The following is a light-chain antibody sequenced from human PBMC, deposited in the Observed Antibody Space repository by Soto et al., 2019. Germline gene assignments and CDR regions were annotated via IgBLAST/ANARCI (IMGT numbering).Light chain of an antibody. J-gene: IGKJ5*01. Sequence: DKVMTQSPATLSVSPGERATLSCRASQSVSNNLAWYQQKPGQTPRLLIYAASTRATDIPARFSGSGSGTEFTITISSLQSEDFAIYYCQQYNNWPITFGQGTRLEIK. CDR3: QQYNNWPIT. V-gene: IGKV3-15*01. CDR1: QSVSNN. CDR2: AAS.